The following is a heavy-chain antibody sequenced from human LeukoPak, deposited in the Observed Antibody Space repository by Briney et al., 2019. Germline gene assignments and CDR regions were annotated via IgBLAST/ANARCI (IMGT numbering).Heavy chain of an antibody. Sequence: SETLSLTYTVSGASISSNYYYWGWIRQPPGKGLESIATIYYSGNTYYNPSLQSRVSISLDTSKNQISLQLSSVTAADTALYLCAGRYCSTSSCHLIGAYWGQGTLVTVSS. J-gene: IGHJ4*02. CDR3: AGRYCSTSSCHLIGAY. CDR1: GASISSNYYY. V-gene: IGHV4-39*01. D-gene: IGHD2-2*01. CDR2: IYYSGNT.